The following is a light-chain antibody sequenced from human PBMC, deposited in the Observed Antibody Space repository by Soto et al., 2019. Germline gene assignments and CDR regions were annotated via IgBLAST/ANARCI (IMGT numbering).Light chain of an antibody. CDR3: QQYDSYSPLT. CDR1: QTISSW. J-gene: IGKJ4*01. CDR2: KAS. V-gene: IGKV1-5*03. Sequence: DIQMTQSPSTLSGSVGDRGTLSCRASQTISSWLAWYQQKPGKAPKLLIYKASTLKSGVPSRFSGSGSGTEFTLTISSLQPDDFATYYCQQYDSYSPLTFGGGTKVDIK.